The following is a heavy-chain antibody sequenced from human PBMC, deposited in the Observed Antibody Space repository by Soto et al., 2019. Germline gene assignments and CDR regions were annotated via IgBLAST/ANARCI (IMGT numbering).Heavy chain of an antibody. V-gene: IGHV1-18*04. CDR1: GYTFKSYD. D-gene: IGHD5-12*01. CDR2: ISGHNGKA. CDR3: ARKGYIGNFAMDV. J-gene: IGHJ6*02. Sequence: QVQLVQSGAEGKEPGASVTVSCKASGYTFKSYDVMWVRKAPGQGLEWMGWISGHNGKADYSENFTGRVIMTTATPTATASMDLRGLRSDDTAVYYCARKGYIGNFAMDVWGQGTTVTVSS.